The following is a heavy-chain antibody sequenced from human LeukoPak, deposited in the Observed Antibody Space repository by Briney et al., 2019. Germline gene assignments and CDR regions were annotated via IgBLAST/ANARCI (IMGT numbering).Heavy chain of an antibody. CDR2: IYPGDSDT. Sequence: GESLKISCKGSGYSFTSYWICWGRQMPEKVLEWMGIIYPGDSDTRYSPSFQGQVTISADTTITTSYLQWSSLKASDTAMYYCARFPTPVDTDMVIYWRQGAIVTVRS. V-gene: IGHV5-51*01. CDR3: ARFPTPVDTDMVIY. J-gene: IGHJ4*02. D-gene: IGHD5-18*01. CDR1: GYSFTSYW.